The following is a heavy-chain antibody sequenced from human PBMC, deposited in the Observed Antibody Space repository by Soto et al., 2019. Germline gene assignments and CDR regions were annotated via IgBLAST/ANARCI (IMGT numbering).Heavy chain of an antibody. CDR3: ARDSSYDFWSGYYYYYGMDV. CDR1: GFTFSSYS. J-gene: IGHJ6*02. V-gene: IGHV3-21*01. Sequence: LRLSCAASGFTFSSYSMNWVRQAPGKGLEWVSSISSSSSYIYYADSVKGRFTISRDNAKNSLYLQMNSLRAEDTAVYYCARDSSYDFWSGYYYYYGMDVWGQGTTVTVSS. CDR2: ISSSSSYI. D-gene: IGHD3-3*01.